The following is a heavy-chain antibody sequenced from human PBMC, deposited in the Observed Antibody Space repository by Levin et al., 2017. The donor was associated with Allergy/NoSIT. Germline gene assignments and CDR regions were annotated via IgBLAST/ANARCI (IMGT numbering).Heavy chain of an antibody. CDR3: ARREVYYYDSSGYYIFDY. V-gene: IGHV4-34*01. Sequence: SETLSLTCAVYGGSFSGYYWSWIRQPPGKGLEWIGEINHSGSTNYNPSLKSRVTISVDTSKNQFSLKLSSVTAADTAVYYCARREVYYYDSSGYYIFDYWGQGTLVTVSS. J-gene: IGHJ4*02. CDR1: GGSFSGYY. CDR2: INHSGST. D-gene: IGHD3-22*01.